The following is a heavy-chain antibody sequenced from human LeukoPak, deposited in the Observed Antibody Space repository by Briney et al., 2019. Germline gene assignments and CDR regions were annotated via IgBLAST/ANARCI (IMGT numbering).Heavy chain of an antibody. V-gene: IGHV3-23*01. Sequence: GGSLRLSCTASGSTFSTYPMTWVRQAPGQGLEWVSAISGNSVTIYYADSVKGRFTISRDNSKNTLYLQMYSLRAEDTAVYYCAKILSGTYSFDLWGQGTLVTVSS. CDR1: GSTFSTYP. CDR2: ISGNSVTI. CDR3: AKILSGTYSFDL. D-gene: IGHD1-26*01. J-gene: IGHJ4*02.